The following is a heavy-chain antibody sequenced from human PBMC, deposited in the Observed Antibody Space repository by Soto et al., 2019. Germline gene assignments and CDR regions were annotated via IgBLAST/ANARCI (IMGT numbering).Heavy chain of an antibody. V-gene: IGHV6-1*01. D-gene: IGHD6-19*01. CDR3: AREAVAAPNWFDP. Sequence: QRLSVTHAFSGDSVSTDIAAWNWIRHSPSRGLEWLGRTYYRSKRYNDYAVAVKSRITINPDTSKNQFSLQLKSVTPEDKAVYSCAREAVAAPNWFDPWGQGTPVTVSS. CDR2: TYYRSKRYN. CDR1: GDSVSTDIAA. J-gene: IGHJ5*02.